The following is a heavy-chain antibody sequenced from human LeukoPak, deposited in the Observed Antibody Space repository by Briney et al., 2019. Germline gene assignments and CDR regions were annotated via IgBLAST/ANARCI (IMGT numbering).Heavy chain of an antibody. J-gene: IGHJ5*02. CDR2: IKQDGSVK. V-gene: IGHV3-7*03. CDR3: VKVPGDPKLELALFDP. CDR1: GFTFSTYW. Sequence: PGGSLRLSCAASGFTFSTYWMSWVRQAPGKGLEWVANIKQDGSVKYYVDSVKDRFTISRDNAKNSLYLQMNSLRAEDTAMYYCVKVPGDPKLELALFDPWGQGTLVTVSS. D-gene: IGHD1-1*01.